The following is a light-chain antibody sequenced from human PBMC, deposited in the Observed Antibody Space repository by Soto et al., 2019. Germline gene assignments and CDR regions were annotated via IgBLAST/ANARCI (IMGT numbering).Light chain of an antibody. V-gene: IGLV1-44*01. CDR1: SSNIGTNT. CDR2: RNN. CDR3: AAWDDSLNGDV. Sequence: QSVLTQPPSASGTPGQRVTISCSGSSSNIGTNTANWYQQLPGTAPKLLVYRNNQWPSGVPDRFSGTKSGTSASLAISGLQSEDEADYSCAAWDDSLNGDVFGTGTKLTVL. J-gene: IGLJ1*01.